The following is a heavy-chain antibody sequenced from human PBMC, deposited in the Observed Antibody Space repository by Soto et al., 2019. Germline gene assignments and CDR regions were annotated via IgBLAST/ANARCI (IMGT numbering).Heavy chain of an antibody. CDR2: ISGSGGST. CDR1: GFTFSSYA. V-gene: IGHV3-23*01. D-gene: IGHD1-7*01. Sequence: EVQLLESGGGLVQPGGSLRLSCAASGFTFSSYAMSWVRQAPGKGLEWVSAISGSGGSTYYADSVKGRFTISRDNSQNTLYLQMNSLRAEDTAVYYCAKDHPGTTIYYYYGMDVWGQGTTVTVSS. CDR3: AKDHPGTTIYYYYGMDV. J-gene: IGHJ6*02.